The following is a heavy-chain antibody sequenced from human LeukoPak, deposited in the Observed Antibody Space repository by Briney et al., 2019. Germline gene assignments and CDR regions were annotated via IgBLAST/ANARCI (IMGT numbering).Heavy chain of an antibody. D-gene: IGHD3-22*01. CDR1: GFTFSSYA. V-gene: IGHV3-30*04. Sequence: WGSLRLSCAASGFTFSSYAMHWVRQAPGKGLEWVAVISYDGSNKYYADSVKGRFTISRDNSKNTLYLQMNSLRAEDTAVYYCARDSYYYDSSGYYDYWGQGTLVTVSS. CDR2: ISYDGSNK. CDR3: ARDSYYYDSSGYYDY. J-gene: IGHJ4*02.